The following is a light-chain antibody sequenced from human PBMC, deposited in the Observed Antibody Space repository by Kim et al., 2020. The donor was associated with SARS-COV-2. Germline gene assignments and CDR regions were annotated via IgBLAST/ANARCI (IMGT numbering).Light chain of an antibody. V-gene: IGKV1-5*03. CDR3: QQYNSYRT. CDR1: QSISSW. Sequence: SASGGDRVTITCRASQSISSWLAWYQQKPGKAPKLLIYKASSLESGVPSRFSGSGSGTKFTLTISSLQPDDFASYYCQQYNSYRTFGQGTKVDIK. J-gene: IGKJ1*01. CDR2: KAS.